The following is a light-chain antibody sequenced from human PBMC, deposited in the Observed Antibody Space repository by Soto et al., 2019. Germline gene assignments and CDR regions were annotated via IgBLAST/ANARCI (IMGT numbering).Light chain of an antibody. CDR2: GTS. CDR1: QSISVY. Sequence: DIQMTQSPSYLSASVGDRVTITCRASQSISVYLNWYQQKPGKAPKLLIYGTSSLQIGVPSRFSGSASATDFTLTISSLQPEDFASYYCQQSYTTPFTFGPGTKVEI. V-gene: IGKV1-39*01. J-gene: IGKJ3*01. CDR3: QQSYTTPFT.